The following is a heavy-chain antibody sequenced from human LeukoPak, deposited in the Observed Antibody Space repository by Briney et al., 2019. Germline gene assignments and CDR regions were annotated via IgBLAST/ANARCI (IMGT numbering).Heavy chain of an antibody. Sequence: SETLSLTCAVYGGSFSGYYWSWIRQPPGKGLEWIGEINHSGSTNYNPSLKSRVTLSVDTSKNQFSLKLSSVTAADTAVYYCARGRQWLTTGDAFDIWGQGTMVTVSS. D-gene: IGHD3-22*01. V-gene: IGHV4-34*01. CDR3: ARGRQWLTTGDAFDI. CDR2: INHSGST. CDR1: GGSFSGYY. J-gene: IGHJ3*02.